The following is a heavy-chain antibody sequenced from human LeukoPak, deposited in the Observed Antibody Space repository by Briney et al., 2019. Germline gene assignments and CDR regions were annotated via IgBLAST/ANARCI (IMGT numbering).Heavy chain of an antibody. J-gene: IGHJ4*02. CDR2: ISSSSSYI. Sequence: KAGGSLRLSCAASGFTFSSYSMNWVRQAPGKGLEWVSSISSSSSYIYYADSVKGRFTISRDNSKNTLYLQMNSLRAEDTAVYYCAKGTYYDILTGPPHLFDYWGQGTLVTVSS. CDR1: GFTFSSYS. D-gene: IGHD3-9*01. V-gene: IGHV3-21*01. CDR3: AKGTYYDILTGPPHLFDY.